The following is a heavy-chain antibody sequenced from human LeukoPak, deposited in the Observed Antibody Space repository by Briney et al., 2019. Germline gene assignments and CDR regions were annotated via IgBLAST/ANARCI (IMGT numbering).Heavy chain of an antibody. CDR1: GYPFTVYS. V-gene: IGHV1-2*06. J-gene: IGHJ5*02. Sequence: ASVKVSCKASGYPFTVYSMNWVRQAPGQGLEWMGRINVNSGGTKYTEKFQGRVTMTRDTSISTAYMELSRLRSDDTAVYYCARDWWGNDILTGDNWLDPWGQGELVTASS. CDR3: ARDWWGNDILTGDNWLDP. D-gene: IGHD3-9*01. CDR2: INVNSGGT.